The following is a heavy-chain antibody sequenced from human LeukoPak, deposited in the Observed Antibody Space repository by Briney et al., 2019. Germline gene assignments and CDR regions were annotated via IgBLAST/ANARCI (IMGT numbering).Heavy chain of an antibody. CDR3: VFRYSSPFIY. Sequence: SETLSLTCAVYGGSFSSYYRSWVRQPPGKGLEWIGEINDGGSINHNPSLKSRVTISVDTSKNQLSLKLSSVNAADTAIYYCVFRYSSPFIYWGQGNLVTVSS. V-gene: IGHV4-34*01. CDR2: INDGGSI. CDR1: GGSFSSYY. D-gene: IGHD6-13*01. J-gene: IGHJ4*02.